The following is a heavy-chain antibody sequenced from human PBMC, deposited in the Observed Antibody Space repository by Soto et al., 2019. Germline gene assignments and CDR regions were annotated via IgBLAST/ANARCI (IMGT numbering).Heavy chain of an antibody. Sequence: PSETLSLTCTVSGGSISSYYWSWIRQPPGKGLEWIGYISYGGTTNYNPSLKSRVTISVDTSKNQFSLKLSSVTAADTAVYYCASSCLKYEECGRTSHSFDYWGQGALVTVSS. D-gene: IGHD3-3*01. V-gene: IGHV4-59*08. CDR1: GGSISSYY. J-gene: IGHJ4*02. CDR3: ASSCLKYEECGRTSHSFDY. CDR2: ISYGGTT.